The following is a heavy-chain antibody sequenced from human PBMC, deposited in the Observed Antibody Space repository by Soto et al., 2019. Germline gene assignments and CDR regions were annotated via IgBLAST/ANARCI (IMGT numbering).Heavy chain of an antibody. D-gene: IGHD3-3*01. J-gene: IGHJ5*02. Sequence: GESLKISCKGSGHSFTSYWIGWVRQMPGKGLERMGIIYPGDSDTRYSPSFQGQVTISADKSISTAYLQRSSLNASDNAIYFCARLYRLPIWYYDFWSGPWSWFDPWGQGTLVTVSS. CDR1: GHSFTSYW. V-gene: IGHV5-51*01. CDR3: ARLYRLPIWYYDFWSGPWSWFDP. CDR2: IYPGDSDT.